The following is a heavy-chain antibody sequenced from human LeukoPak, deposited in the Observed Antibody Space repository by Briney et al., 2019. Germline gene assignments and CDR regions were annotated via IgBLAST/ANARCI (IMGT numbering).Heavy chain of an antibody. CDR3: AREGSGWYIDYYGMDV. V-gene: IGHV1-18*01. D-gene: IGHD6-19*01. J-gene: IGHJ6*04. CDR2: AYNGNT. Sequence: AYNGNTNYAQKLQGRVTMTTDTSTSTAYMELRSLRSDDTAVYYCAREGSGWYIDYYGMDVWGKGTTVTVSS.